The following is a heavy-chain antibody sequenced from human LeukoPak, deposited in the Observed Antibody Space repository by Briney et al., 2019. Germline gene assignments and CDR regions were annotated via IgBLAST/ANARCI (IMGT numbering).Heavy chain of an antibody. Sequence: PGGSLRLSCAASGFTFSSYAMSWVRQAPGKGLEWVSAISGSGGRTYYADSVKGRFTISRDNSKNTLYLQMNSLRAEDTAVYYCAKFPTYHYDSSGYYYIEYWGQGTLVTVSS. CDR2: ISGSGGRT. J-gene: IGHJ4*02. D-gene: IGHD3-22*01. CDR1: GFTFSSYA. CDR3: AKFPTYHYDSSGYYYIEY. V-gene: IGHV3-23*01.